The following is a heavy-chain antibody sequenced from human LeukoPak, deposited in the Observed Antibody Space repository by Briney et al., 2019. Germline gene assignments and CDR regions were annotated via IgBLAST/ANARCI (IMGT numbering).Heavy chain of an antibody. Sequence: GGALRLSCAASGFTFSSYVMRWVRQAPGKGLEWVSAINRSGGSKYYADSVKGRFTISRDNSKNTLYLQMNSLRAEDTAVYYCAKGRWVVAVTGFDYWGQGTLVTVSS. CDR3: AKGRWVVAVTGFDY. CDR2: INRSGGSK. D-gene: IGHD6-19*01. J-gene: IGHJ4*02. CDR1: GFTFSSYV. V-gene: IGHV3-23*01.